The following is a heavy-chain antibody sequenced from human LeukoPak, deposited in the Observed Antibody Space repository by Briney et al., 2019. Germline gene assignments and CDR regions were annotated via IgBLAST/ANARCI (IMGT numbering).Heavy chain of an antibody. CDR3: ARAQLYGDYVPYGMDV. J-gene: IGHJ6*02. V-gene: IGHV4-30-4*01. CDR2: IYYSGST. D-gene: IGHD4-17*01. CDR1: GGSISSGDYC. Sequence: PSQTLSLTCTVSGGSISSGDYCWSWIRQPPGKGLEWIGYIYYSGSTYYNPSLKSRVTISVDTSKNQFSLKLSSVTAADTAVYYCARAQLYGDYVPYGMDVWGQGTTVTVSS.